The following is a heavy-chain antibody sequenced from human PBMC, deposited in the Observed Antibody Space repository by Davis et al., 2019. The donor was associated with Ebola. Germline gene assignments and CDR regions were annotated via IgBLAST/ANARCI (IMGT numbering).Heavy chain of an antibody. CDR2: SYTGGSA. CDR1: GITASSPY. V-gene: IGHV3-53*01. CDR3: ARAGYCNGDSCVGGGMDV. D-gene: IGHD2-15*01. Sequence: GGSLRLSCAASGITASSPYMTWVRQAPGKGLEWVSVSYTGGSADYAYSVKGRFTISRDTSKNTLYLQLNSLRVEDTAVYYCARAGYCNGDSCVGGGMDVWGQGTTVTVSS. J-gene: IGHJ6*02.